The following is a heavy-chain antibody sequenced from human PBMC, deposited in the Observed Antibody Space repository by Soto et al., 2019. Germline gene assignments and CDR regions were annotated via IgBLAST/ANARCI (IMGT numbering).Heavy chain of an antibody. D-gene: IGHD3-3*01. CDR3: AHRVLRTVFGLVTTTAIYFDF. J-gene: IGHJ4*02. V-gene: IGHV2-5*02. Sequence: QITLNESGPTVVRPTETLTXTCRFSGFSLTTSGVGVGWIRQYPGKAPEWLALIYWDDDKRYSASLKSRLTITKDTSKNQVVLTVSDLDPTDTATYYCAHRVLRTVFGLVTTTAIYFDFWGQGTPVAVSS. CDR1: GFSLTTSGVG. CDR2: IYWDDDK.